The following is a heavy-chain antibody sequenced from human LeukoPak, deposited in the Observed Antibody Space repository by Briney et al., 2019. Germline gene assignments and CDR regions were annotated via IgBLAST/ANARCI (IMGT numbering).Heavy chain of an antibody. J-gene: IGHJ4*02. Sequence: PGRSLRLSCAASGFTFSSYGMHWVRQAPGKGLEWVAVIWYDGSNKFYADSVKGRFTISRDNSKNTLYLQMNSLRAEDTAVYYCARDPGDSGGSTFDYWGQGALVTVSS. V-gene: IGHV3-33*01. CDR1: GFTFSSYG. D-gene: IGHD6-19*01. CDR3: ARDPGDSGGSTFDY. CDR2: IWYDGSNK.